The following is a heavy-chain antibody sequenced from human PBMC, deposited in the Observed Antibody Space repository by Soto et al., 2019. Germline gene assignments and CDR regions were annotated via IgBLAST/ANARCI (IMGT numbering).Heavy chain of an antibody. Sequence: PSETLSLTCTVSGGSISSYYWSWIRQPPGKGLEWIGYIYYSGSTNYNPSLKSRVTISVDTSKNQFSLKLSSVTAADTAVYYCARDAHYDILTGYYYYYGMDVWGQGTTVTVS. V-gene: IGHV4-59*01. CDR1: GGSISSYY. CDR2: IYYSGST. CDR3: ARDAHYDILTGYYYYYGMDV. J-gene: IGHJ6*02. D-gene: IGHD3-9*01.